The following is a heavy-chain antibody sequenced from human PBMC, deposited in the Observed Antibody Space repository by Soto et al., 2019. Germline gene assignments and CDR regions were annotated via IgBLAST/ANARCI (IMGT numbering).Heavy chain of an antibody. CDR3: ARITYSSSGYYYYGMDV. Sequence: SGPTLVNATQTLTLTCTFSGFSLSTSGMCVSWIRQPPGKALEWLALIDWDDDKYYSTSLKTRLTISKDTSKNQVVLTMTNMDPVDTATYYCARITYSSSGYYYYGMDVWGQGPPMTVSS. CDR2: IDWDDDK. J-gene: IGHJ6*02. V-gene: IGHV2-70*01. CDR1: GFSLSTSGMC. D-gene: IGHD6-6*01.